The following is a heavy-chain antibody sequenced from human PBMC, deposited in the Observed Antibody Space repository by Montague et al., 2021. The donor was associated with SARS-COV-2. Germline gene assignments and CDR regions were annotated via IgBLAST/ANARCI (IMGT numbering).Heavy chain of an antibody. CDR3: ARGGRAYCSGGSCYFVFDY. CDR2: VYYTGSS. J-gene: IGHJ4*02. Sequence: TLSLTCTVSGDSISSSAYYWSWIRQHPGKGLEWIGYVYYTGSSYYNPTLRSRLTISVDTSKNQFSLKLSSVTAAETAVYYCARGGRAYCSGGSCYFVFDYWGQGTLVTVSS. CDR1: GDSISSSAYY. V-gene: IGHV4-31*03. D-gene: IGHD2-15*01.